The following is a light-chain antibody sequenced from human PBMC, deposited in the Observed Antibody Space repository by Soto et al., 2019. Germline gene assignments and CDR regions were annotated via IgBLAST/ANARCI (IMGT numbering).Light chain of an antibody. J-gene: IGKJ2*03. CDR3: QQYNSYPYS. CDR1: QTIFSW. Sequence: IQMTQSPSTLSASVGDRVSITCRASQTIFSWLAWYQQKPGKAPNLLIYKASSLESGVPSRYSGSGSGTEFTLTISGLLPDDFAAYYCQQYNSYPYSFGQGTKLEIK. CDR2: KAS. V-gene: IGKV1-5*03.